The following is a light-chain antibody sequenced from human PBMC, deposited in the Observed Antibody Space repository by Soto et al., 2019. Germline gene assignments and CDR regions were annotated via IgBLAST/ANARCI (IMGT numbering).Light chain of an antibody. Sequence: DIQMTQPPSSLSASLGYIVTITCRASQGIGNDLGWYQQKPGKAPKRLIYLTYSLQTGVPSRFSGSGSGTEFSLTISSLQPEDSATYFCLQHNSYPRTFGQGTKV. J-gene: IGKJ1*01. CDR1: QGIGND. CDR2: LTY. CDR3: LQHNSYPRT. V-gene: IGKV1-17*01.